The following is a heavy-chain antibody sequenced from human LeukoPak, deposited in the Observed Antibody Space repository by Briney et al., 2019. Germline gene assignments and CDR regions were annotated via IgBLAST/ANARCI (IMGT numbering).Heavy chain of an antibody. V-gene: IGHV3-48*03. CDR1: GFTFSSYE. CDR2: ISSSGSTI. CDR3: LRGDRRDY. Sequence: GGSLRLSCSVSGFTFSSYEMNWVRQAPGKGLEWVSYISSSGSTIYYADSVKGRFIISRDNAKDSLYLQMNSLRVEDTAVYYCLRGDRRDYWGQGTLVTVSS. J-gene: IGHJ4*02.